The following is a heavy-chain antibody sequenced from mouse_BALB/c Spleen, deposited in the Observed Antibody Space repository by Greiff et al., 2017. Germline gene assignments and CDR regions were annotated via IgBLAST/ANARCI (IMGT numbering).Heavy chain of an antibody. CDR1: GFTFSSYT. D-gene: IGHD2-4*01. Sequence: DVKLVESGGGLVQPGGSLKLSCAASGFTFSSYTMSWVRQTPEKRLEWVAYISNGGGSTYYPDTVKGRFTISRDNAKNTLYLQMSSLKSEDTAMYYCARHGDYDNAMDYWGQGTSVTVSS. CDR2: ISNGGGST. V-gene: IGHV5-12-2*01. J-gene: IGHJ4*01. CDR3: ARHGDYDNAMDY.